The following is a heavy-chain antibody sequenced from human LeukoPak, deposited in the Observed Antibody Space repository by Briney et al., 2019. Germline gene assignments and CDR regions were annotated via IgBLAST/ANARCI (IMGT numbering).Heavy chain of an antibody. Sequence: SETLSLTCTVSGGSISSGIYYWGWIRQPPGKGLEWIGSIYYSGNTYYNPSRKGRVTISVDTSKNQLSLKLNSVTAADTAVYYCARHVRQQLPPKAFDYWGQGTLVTVSS. D-gene: IGHD6-13*01. CDR3: ARHVRQQLPPKAFDY. CDR1: GGSISSGIYY. J-gene: IGHJ4*02. V-gene: IGHV4-39*01. CDR2: IYYSGNT.